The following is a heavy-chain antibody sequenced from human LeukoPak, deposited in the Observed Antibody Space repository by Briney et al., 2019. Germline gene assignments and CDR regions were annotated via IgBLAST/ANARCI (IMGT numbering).Heavy chain of an antibody. CDR2: INHSGST. D-gene: IGHD1-26*01. Sequence: GSLRLSCAASGFTFSSYAMSWIRQPPGKGLEWIGEINHSGSTNYNPSLKSRVTISVDTSKNQFSLKLSSVTAADTAVYYCARTIDSGSSRYAFDIWGQGTMVTVSS. CDR1: GFTFSSYA. CDR3: ARTIDSGSSRYAFDI. V-gene: IGHV4-34*01. J-gene: IGHJ3*02.